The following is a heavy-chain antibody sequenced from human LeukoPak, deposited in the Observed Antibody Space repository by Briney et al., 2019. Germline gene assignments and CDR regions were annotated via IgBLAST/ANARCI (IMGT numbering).Heavy chain of an antibody. D-gene: IGHD5-18*01. CDR2: IYPGDSDT. J-gene: IGHJ4*02. V-gene: IGHV5-51*01. Sequence: GESLKISCKDPGYSFTSYWIGWVRQMPGKGLEWMGIIYPGDSDTRYSPSSQGQVTISADKSINTAYLQWSSLKASDTAIYYCARRGEAMDPFDYWGQGTLVTVSS. CDR3: ARRGEAMDPFDY. CDR1: GYSFTSYW.